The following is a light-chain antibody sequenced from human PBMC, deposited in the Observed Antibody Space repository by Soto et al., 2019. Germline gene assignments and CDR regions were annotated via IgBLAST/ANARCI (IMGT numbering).Light chain of an antibody. V-gene: IGKV3-20*01. J-gene: IGKJ5*01. CDR1: QSVSSSY. CDR3: QQYGSSPSST. Sequence: VFTQSPGTPSLSPGESATLSCRAIQSVSSSYLAWYQQKPVQAPRRLRYGASSRATGIPARFSGSGSGTDFTLTISRLEPEDFAGYYCQQYGSSPSSTFGQGTRLENK. CDR2: GAS.